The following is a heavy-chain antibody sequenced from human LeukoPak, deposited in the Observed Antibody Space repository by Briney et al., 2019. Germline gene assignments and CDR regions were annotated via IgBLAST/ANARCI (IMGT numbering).Heavy chain of an antibody. CDR3: ANGQWLADYYFDY. V-gene: IGHV3-23*01. CDR2: ISGSGGST. CDR1: GFTFSSYA. J-gene: IGHJ4*02. Sequence: GGSLRLSCAASGFTFSSYAMSWVRQAPGKGLEWVSAISGSGGSTYYAGSVKGRFTISRDNSKNTLYLQMNSLRAEDTAVYYCANGQWLADYYFDYWGQGTLVTVSS. D-gene: IGHD6-19*01.